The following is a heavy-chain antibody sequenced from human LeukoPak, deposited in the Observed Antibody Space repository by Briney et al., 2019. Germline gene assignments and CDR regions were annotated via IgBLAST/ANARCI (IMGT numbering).Heavy chain of an antibody. D-gene: IGHD4-17*01. CDR2: ISNDATKK. CDR1: GFTFSTYA. V-gene: IGHV3-30*18. Sequence: GGSLRLSCAASGFTFSTYAMHWVRQAPGKGLEWVAVISNDATKKYYADSVKGRSTISRDNSESALYLQMNSLRAEDTAVYYCAKDMNTVTTTFDYWGQGTLVTVSS. CDR3: AKDMNTVTTTFDY. J-gene: IGHJ4*02.